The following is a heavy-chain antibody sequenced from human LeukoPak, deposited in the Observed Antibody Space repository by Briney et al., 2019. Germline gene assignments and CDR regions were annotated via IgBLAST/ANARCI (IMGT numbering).Heavy chain of an antibody. CDR1: GFTFSIYE. CDR3: ARGRYCSSTSCSGDY. J-gene: IGHJ4*02. D-gene: IGHD2-2*01. Sequence: PGGSLRLSCAASGFTFSIYEMNWVRQAPGKGLEGVSFISSSGCAIYYADSVKGRFTISRDNAKNSLYLQMNSLRDGDTAVYYCARGRYCSSTSCSGDYWGQGTLVTVSS. CDR2: ISSSGCAI. V-gene: IGHV3-48*03.